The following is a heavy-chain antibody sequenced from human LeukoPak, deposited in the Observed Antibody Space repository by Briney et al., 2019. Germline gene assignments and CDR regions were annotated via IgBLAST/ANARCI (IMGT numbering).Heavy chain of an antibody. V-gene: IGHV4-59*01. J-gene: IGHJ4*02. Sequence: SETLSLTCTVSVGSIGSYYWNWIRQAPGKGLEWIGYIHYSGSTNHNSSLKSRVTISVDTSKNQYSLKLNSVTAADTAVYYCARDGVAGGFDFWGQGTLVTVSS. CDR2: IHYSGST. CDR1: VGSIGSYY. CDR3: ARDGVAGGFDF. D-gene: IGHD6-19*01.